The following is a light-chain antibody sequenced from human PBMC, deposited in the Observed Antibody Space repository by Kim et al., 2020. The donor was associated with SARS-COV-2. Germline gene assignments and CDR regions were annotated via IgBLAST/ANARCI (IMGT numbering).Light chain of an antibody. V-gene: IGLV2-23*02. CDR2: EVT. J-gene: IGLJ1*01. CDR1: SSDVGYYNL. CDR3: CSYAGRSSFV. Sequence: QSVLTQPASVSGSPGQSITISCTGTSSDVGYYNLVSCYQHHPGKAPKLMIYEVTERPSGVSIRFSASKSGNTASLTISGLQAEDESDYYCCSYAGRSSFVFGSGTKVTVL.